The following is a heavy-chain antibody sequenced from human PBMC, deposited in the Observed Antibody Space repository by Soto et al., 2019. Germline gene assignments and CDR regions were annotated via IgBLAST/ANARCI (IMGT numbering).Heavy chain of an antibody. CDR1: GASMNSVAFY. J-gene: IGHJ4*02. CDR3: ERSIGTRPYFDY. CDR2: VYYTGSA. V-gene: IGHV4-31*03. D-gene: IGHD6-6*01. Sequence: QVQLQESGPGLVKPSQTLSLTCTVSGASMNSVAFYWNWVRQHPEKGLEWIGYVYYTGSAYYNPSLKSRAAISIDTSTNQFSLKLNSVTAADTAVYYCERSIGTRPYFDYWGQGSLVTVSS.